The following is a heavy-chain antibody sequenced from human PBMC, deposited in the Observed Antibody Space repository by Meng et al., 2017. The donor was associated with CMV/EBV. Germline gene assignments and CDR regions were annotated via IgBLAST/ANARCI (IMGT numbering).Heavy chain of an antibody. CDR1: GCTFRSYA. V-gene: IGHV1-69*05. CDR2: IIPIFGTA. Sequence: SVKVSCKASGCTFRSYAISWVRQAPGQGLEWMGGIIPIFGTANYAQKFQGRVTITTDESTSTAYMELSSLRSEDTAVYYCAREDIVVVPAALPNWFDPWGQGTLVTVSS. J-gene: IGHJ5*02. CDR3: AREDIVVVPAALPNWFDP. D-gene: IGHD2-2*01.